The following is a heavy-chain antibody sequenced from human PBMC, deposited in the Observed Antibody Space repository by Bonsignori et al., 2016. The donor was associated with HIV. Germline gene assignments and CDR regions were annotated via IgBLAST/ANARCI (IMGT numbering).Heavy chain of an antibody. D-gene: IGHD3-10*02. J-gene: IGHJ4*02. CDR3: ARSRMLKPNDI. CDR2: INYSGNT. Sequence: QVQLQQWGAGLLKPSETLSLTCSMSGGPFNGFRWTWIRQPPGKGLEWIGEINYSGNTNYNPSLESRLTISIDTSKNQISLTLHSVTAADTAVYYCARSRMLKPNDIWGQGTLVLVSS. CDR1: GGPFNGFR. V-gene: IGHV4-34*01.